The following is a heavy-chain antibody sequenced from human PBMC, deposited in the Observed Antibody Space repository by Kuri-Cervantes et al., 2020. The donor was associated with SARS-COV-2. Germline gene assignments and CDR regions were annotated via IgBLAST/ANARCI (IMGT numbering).Heavy chain of an antibody. V-gene: IGHV5-51*01. J-gene: IGHJ3*02. CDR2: IYPGDSDT. CDR3: AMSLYLHGSGYYYDAFDI. Sequence: GESLKISCKGSGYSFTSYWIGWVRQMPGKGLEWMGIIYPGDSDTRYSPSFQGQVTISADKSISTAYLQWSSLKASDTATYYCAMSLYLHGSGYYYDAFDIWGQGTMVTVSS. CDR1: GYSFTSYW. D-gene: IGHD3-22*01.